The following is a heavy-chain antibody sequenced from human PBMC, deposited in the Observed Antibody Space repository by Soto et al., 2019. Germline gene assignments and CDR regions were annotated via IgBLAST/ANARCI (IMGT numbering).Heavy chain of an antibody. CDR2: INAGNCNT. D-gene: IGHD3-3*01. V-gene: IGHV1-3*01. J-gene: IGHJ4*02. Sequence: ASVKVSCKASGYTFTNYAMHWVRQAPGQRLEWMGWINAGNCNTKYSQTFQGRVTFTRDTSASTAYMELSRLRSEDTDVYFCARVGQGYYDFWSGLNYWGQGTLVTVSS. CDR3: ARVGQGYYDFWSGLNY. CDR1: GYTFTNYA.